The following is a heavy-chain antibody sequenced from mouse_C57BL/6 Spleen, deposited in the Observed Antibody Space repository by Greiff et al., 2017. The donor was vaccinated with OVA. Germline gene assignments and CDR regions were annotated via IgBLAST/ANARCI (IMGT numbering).Heavy chain of an antibody. V-gene: IGHV1-42*01. CDR2: INPSTGGT. CDR1: GYSFTGYY. CDR3: ARRELGIFDY. J-gene: IGHJ2*01. Sequence: EVKLMESGPELVKPGASVKISCKASGYSFTGYYMNWVKQSPEKSLEWIGEINPSTGGTTYNQKFKAKATLTVDKSSSTAYMQLKSLTSEDSAVYYCARRELGIFDYWGQGTTLTVSS. D-gene: IGHD4-1*01.